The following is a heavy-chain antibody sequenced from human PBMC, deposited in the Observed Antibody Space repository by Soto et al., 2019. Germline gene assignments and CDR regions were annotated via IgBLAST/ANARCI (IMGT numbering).Heavy chain of an antibody. CDR3: GRLDSSYYFDY. CDR1: GYTFTTYW. CDR2: IYPGDSDT. D-gene: IGHD3-22*01. Sequence: GESLKISCKGSGYTFTTYWIGWVRQMPGKGLEWMGIIYPGDSDTTYSPSFQGQVTISADKSISTAHLQWNSLKASDSAMYYCGRLDSSYYFDYWGQGTLVTVSS. J-gene: IGHJ4*02. V-gene: IGHV5-51*01.